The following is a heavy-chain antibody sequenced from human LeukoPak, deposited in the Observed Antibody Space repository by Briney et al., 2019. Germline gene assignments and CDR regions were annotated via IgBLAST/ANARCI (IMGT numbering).Heavy chain of an antibody. Sequence: ASVKVSCKASEYTFTSSDINWVRQVTGQGLEWMGWMNPNSGNTGYAQSFQGRVTMTRNTSISTAYMELSSLRSEDTAVYYCARTFRVGATTTRAFDIWGQGTMVTVSS. CDR2: MNPNSGNT. CDR3: ARTFRVGATTTRAFDI. J-gene: IGHJ3*02. V-gene: IGHV1-8*01. CDR1: EYTFTSSD. D-gene: IGHD1-26*01.